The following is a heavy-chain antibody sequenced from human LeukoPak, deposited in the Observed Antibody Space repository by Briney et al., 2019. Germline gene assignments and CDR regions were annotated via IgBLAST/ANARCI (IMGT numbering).Heavy chain of an antibody. D-gene: IGHD1-26*01. CDR2: IRYDGSNK. V-gene: IGHV3-30*02. CDR1: GFTFSRYG. CDR3: AKDFGRELAPLDH. J-gene: IGHJ4*02. Sequence: GGSLRLSCAASGFTFSRYGMHWVRQAPGKGLEWVSFIRYDGSNKYYVDSVKGRFTIPRDNSKNTLYLQMNSLRAEDTAVYYCAKDFGRELAPLDHWGQGTLVTV.